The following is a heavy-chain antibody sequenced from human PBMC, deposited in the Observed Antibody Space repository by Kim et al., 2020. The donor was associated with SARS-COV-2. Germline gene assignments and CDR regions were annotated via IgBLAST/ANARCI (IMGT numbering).Heavy chain of an antibody. V-gene: IGHV3-30*04. CDR3: AREGGIRDTAMVRPNVPTSFFDY. J-gene: IGHJ4*02. D-gene: IGHD5-18*01. CDR2: ISYDGSNK. Sequence: GGSLRLSCAASGFTFSSYAMHWVRQAPGKGLEWVAVISYDGSNKYYADSVKGRFTISRDNSKNTLYLQMNSLRAEDTAVYYCAREGGIRDTAMVRPNVPTSFFDYWGQGTLVTVSS. CDR1: GFTFSSYA.